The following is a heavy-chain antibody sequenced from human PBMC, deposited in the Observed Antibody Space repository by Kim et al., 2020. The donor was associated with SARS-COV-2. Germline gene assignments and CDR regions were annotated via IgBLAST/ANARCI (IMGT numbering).Heavy chain of an antibody. CDR2: ISYDGSNK. CDR3: AKGRSYGGTAFDI. CDR1: GFTFSSYG. D-gene: IGHD3-16*01. Sequence: GGSLRLSCAASGFTFSSYGMHWVRQAPGKGLEWVAVISYDGSNKYYGDSVKGRFTISRDNSKNTLYLQMNSLRAEDTAVYYCAKGRSYGGTAFDIWGQGTTVTVSS. J-gene: IGHJ3*02. V-gene: IGHV3-30*18.